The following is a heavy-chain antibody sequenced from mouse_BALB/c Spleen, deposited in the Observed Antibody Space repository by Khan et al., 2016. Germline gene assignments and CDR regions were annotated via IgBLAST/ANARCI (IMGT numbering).Heavy chain of an antibody. D-gene: IGHD1-1*01. CDR2: LNTYTGEP. CDR3: AKLRCYYYAMGY. J-gene: IGHJ4*01. Sequence: QIQLVQSGPELKKPGETVKISCKASGYTFTNYGMNWVKQAPGKGFKWMGWLNTYTGEPTYADDFKGRFALSLETSARPDYLQSNNLQNDDTATYFCAKLRCYYYAMGYCGQEPSVPVSS. V-gene: IGHV9-3-1*01. CDR1: GYTFTNYG.